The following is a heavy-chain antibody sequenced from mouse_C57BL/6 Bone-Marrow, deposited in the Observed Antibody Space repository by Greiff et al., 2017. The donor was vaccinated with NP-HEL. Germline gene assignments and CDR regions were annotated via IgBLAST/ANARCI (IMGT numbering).Heavy chain of an antibody. Sequence: EVMLVESGGGLVQPGGSLKLSCAASGIDFSRYWMSWVRRAPGKGLEWIGEINPDSSTINYAPSLKDKFIISRDNAKNTLYLQMSKVRSEDTALYYCARHNYGSSCWYFDVWGTGTTVTVSS. CDR3: ARHNYGSSCWYFDV. CDR2: INPDSSTI. CDR1: GIDFSRYW. D-gene: IGHD1-1*01. V-gene: IGHV4-1*01. J-gene: IGHJ1*03.